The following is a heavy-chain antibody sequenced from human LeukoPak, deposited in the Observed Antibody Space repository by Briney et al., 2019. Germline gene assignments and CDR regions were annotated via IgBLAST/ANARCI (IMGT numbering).Heavy chain of an antibody. CDR3: ARGSVFMGYASFDF. J-gene: IGHJ4*02. CDR1: GGSFSGYY. D-gene: IGHD2-2*01. V-gene: IGHV4-34*12. Sequence: SETLSLTCAVYGGSFSGYYWTWIRQSPGKGLEWMAEIVQDGRTNYSPLLESRLTLSVDASKNQFSLKLRSVTAADTAIYYCARGSVFMGYASFDFWGQGVLVAVSS. CDR2: IVQDGRT.